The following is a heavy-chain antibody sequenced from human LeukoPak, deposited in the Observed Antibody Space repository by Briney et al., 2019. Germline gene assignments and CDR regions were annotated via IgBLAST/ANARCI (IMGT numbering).Heavy chain of an antibody. V-gene: IGHV4-34*01. D-gene: IGHD3-10*01. CDR2: INHSGST. CDR3: ARSPTVLYCYGSGSYRFDP. CDR1: GGSFSGYY. Sequence: PSETLSLTCAVYGGSFSGYYWSWIRQPPGKGLEWIGEINHSGSTNYNPSLKSRVTISVDTSKNQFSLKLSSVTAADTAVYYCARSPTVLYCYGSGSYRFDPWGQGTLVTVSS. J-gene: IGHJ5*02.